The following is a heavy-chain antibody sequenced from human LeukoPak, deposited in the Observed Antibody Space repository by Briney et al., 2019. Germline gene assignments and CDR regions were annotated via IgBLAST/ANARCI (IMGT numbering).Heavy chain of an antibody. CDR1: GYTLTELS. CDR3: ARGLSRMVRGDY. J-gene: IGHJ4*02. CDR2: LDSEDGET. D-gene: IGHD3-10*01. Sequence: ASVKVSCKVSGYTLTELSIHWVRQAPGKGLEWMGGLDSEDGETTYAQKFQGRVTMTEDTSIDTAFMELSSLRSEDTAVYYCARGLSRMVRGDYWGQGTLVTVSS. V-gene: IGHV1-24*01.